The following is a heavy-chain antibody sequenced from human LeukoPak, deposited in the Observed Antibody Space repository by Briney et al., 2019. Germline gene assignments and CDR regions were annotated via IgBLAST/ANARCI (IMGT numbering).Heavy chain of an antibody. CDR1: GGTFSSYA. CDR3: ATLPAYYYDSSGYPLDY. Sequence: ASVKVSCKASGGTFSSYAISWVRQATGQGLEWMGWMNPNSGNTGYAQKFQGRVTMTRNTSISTAYMELSSLRSEDTAVYYCATLPAYYYDSSGYPLDYWGQGTLVTVSS. CDR2: MNPNSGNT. J-gene: IGHJ4*02. V-gene: IGHV1-8*02. D-gene: IGHD3-22*01.